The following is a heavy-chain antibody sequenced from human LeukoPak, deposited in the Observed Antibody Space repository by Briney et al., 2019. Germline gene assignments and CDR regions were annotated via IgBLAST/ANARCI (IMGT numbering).Heavy chain of an antibody. Sequence: PGGSLRLSCAASGFTFSSYSMNWVRQAPGKGLEWVSYISISSSTIYYADSVKGRFTISRDNAKNSLYLQMNSLRAEDTAVYYCARGEGAFDIWGQGTMVTVSS. CDR1: GFTFSSYS. V-gene: IGHV3-48*01. CDR2: ISISSSTI. J-gene: IGHJ3*02. CDR3: ARGEGAFDI.